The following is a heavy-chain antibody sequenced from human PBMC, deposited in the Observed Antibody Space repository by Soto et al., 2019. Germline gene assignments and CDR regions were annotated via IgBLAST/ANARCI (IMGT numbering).Heavy chain of an antibody. Sequence: GGSLRLSCAASGFTFSSYAMHWVRQAPGKGLEWVAVISYDGSNKYYADSVKGRFTISRDNSKNTLYLQMNSPRAEDTAVYYCARDLRYFDWLLYRGPYYYYGMDVWGQGTTVTVSS. CDR2: ISYDGSNK. V-gene: IGHV3-30-3*01. D-gene: IGHD3-9*01. CDR1: GFTFSSYA. CDR3: ARDLRYFDWLLYRGPYYYYGMDV. J-gene: IGHJ6*02.